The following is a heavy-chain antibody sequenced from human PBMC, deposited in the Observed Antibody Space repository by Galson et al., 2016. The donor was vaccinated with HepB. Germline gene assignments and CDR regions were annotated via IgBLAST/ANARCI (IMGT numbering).Heavy chain of an antibody. D-gene: IGHD2-21*01. V-gene: IGHV4-34*01. CDR1: GGSFTGYY. CDR2: ISHIGIS. CDR3: WGDRCGGYCYFRSSIDY. J-gene: IGHJ4*02. Sequence: SETLSLTCAVYGGSFTGYYWSWIRQSPGKGLEWIGEISHIGISNYNPSLKSRVTISINTSKNQFSLKLSSVTAADTAVYYCWGDRCGGYCYFRSSIDYWGREPWSPSLQ.